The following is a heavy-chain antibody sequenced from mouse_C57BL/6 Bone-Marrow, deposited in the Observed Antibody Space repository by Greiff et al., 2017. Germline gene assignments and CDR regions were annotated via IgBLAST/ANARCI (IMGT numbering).Heavy chain of an antibody. D-gene: IGHD2-1*01. V-gene: IGHV1-69*01. J-gene: IGHJ2*01. CDR3: AREGNFYFDY. CDR1: GYTFTSYW. CDR2: IDPSDSYT. Sequence: QVQLQQPGAELVKPGASVKMSCKASGYTFTSYWMHWVKQRPGQGLEWIGEIDPSDSYTNYNQKFKGKSTLTVDKSSSTAYMQLSSLTSEDSAVYYCAREGNFYFDYWGQGTTLTVSS.